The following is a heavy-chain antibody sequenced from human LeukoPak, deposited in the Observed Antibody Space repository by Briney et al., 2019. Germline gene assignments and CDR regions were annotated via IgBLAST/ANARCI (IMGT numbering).Heavy chain of an antibody. CDR3: VRGGDSSGYYFGSD. CDR1: GFTFSTYW. D-gene: IGHD3-22*01. Sequence: GGSLRLSCAASGFTFSTYWVHWVRQAPGKGLEWVSVIYSGDSTYYADSVRGRFTISRQNFKNTLYLQMDNLRPEDTAVYYCVRGGDSSGYYFGSDWGQGTLVTVSS. V-gene: IGHV3-53*04. CDR2: IYSGDST. J-gene: IGHJ4*02.